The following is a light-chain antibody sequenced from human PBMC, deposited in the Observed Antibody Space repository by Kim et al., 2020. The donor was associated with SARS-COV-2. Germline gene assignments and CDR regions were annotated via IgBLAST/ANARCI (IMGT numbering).Light chain of an antibody. V-gene: IGKV1-39*01. CDR1: QIIGRY. J-gene: IGKJ4*01. CDR2: SAS. CDR3: QQSYSTRS. Sequence: AASVGDRVTITCRARQIIGRYVKWYQQKPGKAPILLIYSASTVQSGVPSRCRGSGSGTDFTLTISSLQPEDFATYYCQQSYSTRSFGGGTKVDIK.